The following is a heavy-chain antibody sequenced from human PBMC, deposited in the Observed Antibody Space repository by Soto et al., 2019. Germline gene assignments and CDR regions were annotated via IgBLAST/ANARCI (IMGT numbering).Heavy chain of an antibody. D-gene: IGHD1-20*01. J-gene: IGHJ6*02. CDR3: ARVGTGGITGTITYYYGMDV. CDR2: TYYRSKWYN. V-gene: IGHV6-1*01. Sequence: SQTLSLTCAISGDSVSSNSAAWNWIRQSPSRGLEWLGRTYYRSKWYNDYAVSVKSRITINPDTSKNQFSLQLNSVTPEDTAVYYCARVGTGGITGTITYYYGMDVWGQGTTVTVSS. CDR1: GDSVSSNSAA.